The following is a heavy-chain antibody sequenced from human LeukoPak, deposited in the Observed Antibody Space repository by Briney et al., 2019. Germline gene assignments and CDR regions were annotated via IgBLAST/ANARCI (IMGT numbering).Heavy chain of an antibody. J-gene: IGHJ4*02. CDR3: AKDGGYRAFDY. D-gene: IGHD5-12*01. V-gene: IGHV3-11*04. CDR1: GFTFSDFY. CDR2: ISGSGSTI. Sequence: PGGSLRLSCAASGFTFSDFYMSWIRQAPGKGLEWVSDISGSGSTIYYADSVKGRFTISRDNAENSLYLQMNSLRAEDTAVYYCAKDGGYRAFDYWGQGTLVTVSS.